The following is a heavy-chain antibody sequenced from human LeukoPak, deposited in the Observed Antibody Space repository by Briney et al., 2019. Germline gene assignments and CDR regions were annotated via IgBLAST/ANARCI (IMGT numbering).Heavy chain of an antibody. CDR1: GYSFHSFA. V-gene: IGHV1-18*01. CDR3: ASGYLSGSTYYYDY. D-gene: IGHD1-26*01. J-gene: IGHJ4*02. Sequence: ASVKVSCKASGYSFHSFAINWVRQAPGQGLEWLGRISTDNGNTNYAQKFQGRVTMTTDTSTSTAYMELRSLRSDDTAVYYCASGYLSGSTYYYDYWGQGTLVTVSS. CDR2: ISTDNGNT.